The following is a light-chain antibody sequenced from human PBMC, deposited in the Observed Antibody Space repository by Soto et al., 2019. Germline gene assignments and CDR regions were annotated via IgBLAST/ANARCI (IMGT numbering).Light chain of an antibody. V-gene: IGKV1-9*01. J-gene: IGKJ5*01. CDR3: QQLNSYPPIT. CDR2: AAS. Sequence: IKLPQTPSFPSASVGDRVPSTCRSSKGISSYLAWYQQKPGKAPKLLIYAASTLQSGVPSRFSGTGSGTEFTLTISSLQPEDFATYYCQQLNSYPPITSGQGTRLAI. CDR1: KGISSY.